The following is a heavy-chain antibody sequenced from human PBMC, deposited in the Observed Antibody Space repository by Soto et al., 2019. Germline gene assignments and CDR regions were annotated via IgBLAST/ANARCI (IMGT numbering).Heavy chain of an antibody. CDR2: IIPIFGTA. D-gene: IGHD3-10*01. CDR3: ARAYGSGSYLAFDV. CDR1: GGTFSSYA. V-gene: IGHV1-69*13. Sequence: GASVKVSCKASGGTFSSYAISWVRQAPGQGLEWMGGIIPIFGTANYAQKFQGRVTITADESTSTAYMELSSLRSEDTAVYYCARAYGSGSYLAFDVWGQGTMVTVSS. J-gene: IGHJ3*01.